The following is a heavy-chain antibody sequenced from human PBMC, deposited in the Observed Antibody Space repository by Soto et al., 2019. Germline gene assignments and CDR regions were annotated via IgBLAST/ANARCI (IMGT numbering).Heavy chain of an antibody. Sequence: GGSLKLSSPAFEFTFRANLITWVRQGSGKGLEWVSVINSGGSTDYADSVKGRFTISRDISRNTLYLQMNSLRAEDTAVYYCVRENYYYGMDVWGQGTTVTVSS. V-gene: IGHV3-66*01. CDR1: EFTFRANL. CDR3: VRENYYYGMDV. J-gene: IGHJ6*02. CDR2: INSGGST.